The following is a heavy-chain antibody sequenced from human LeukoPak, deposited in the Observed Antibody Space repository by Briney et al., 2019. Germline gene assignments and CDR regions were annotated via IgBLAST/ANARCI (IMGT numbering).Heavy chain of an antibody. CDR1: GYTFTSYY. J-gene: IGHJ4*02. CDR3: ARDGYNFSPLPDY. D-gene: IGHD5-12*01. CDR2: INPSGGST. Sequence: ASVKVSCKASGYTFTSYYMHWVRQAPGQGLEWMGIINPSGGSTSYAQKFQGRVTITADKSTSTAYMELSSLRSEDTAVYYCARDGYNFSPLPDYWGQGTLVTVSS. V-gene: IGHV1-46*01.